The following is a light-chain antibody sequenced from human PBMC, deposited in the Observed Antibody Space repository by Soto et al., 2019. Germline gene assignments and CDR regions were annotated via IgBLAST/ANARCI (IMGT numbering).Light chain of an antibody. CDR3: QQYGSSPLT. CDR1: QSVSSSY. CDR2: GAS. Sequence: ESVLTQSPCTLSLSPGERATLSCRASQSVSSSYLAWYQQKPGQAPRLLIYGASSRATGIPDRFSGSGSGTDFTLTISRLEPEDFAVYYCQQYGSSPLTFGGGTKVDTK. J-gene: IGKJ4*01. V-gene: IGKV3-20*01.